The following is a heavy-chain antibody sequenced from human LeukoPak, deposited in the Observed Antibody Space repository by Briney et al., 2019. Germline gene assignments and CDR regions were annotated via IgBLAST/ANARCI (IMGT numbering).Heavy chain of an antibody. Sequence: GGSLRLSCGASGFTFTTYAMSWVRQAPGMGLEWVSSISNNGGDTYYADSVKGRLSISRDNSKNTLYLQINSLRAEDTAMYYCAKSMSTGYRGFFDYWGQGTLVSVSS. CDR2: ISNNGGDT. V-gene: IGHV3-23*01. CDR3: AKSMSTGYRGFFDY. D-gene: IGHD4-4*01. CDR1: GFTFTTYA. J-gene: IGHJ4*02.